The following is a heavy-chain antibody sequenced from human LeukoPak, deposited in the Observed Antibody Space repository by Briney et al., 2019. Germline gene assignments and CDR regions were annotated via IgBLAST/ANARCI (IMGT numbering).Heavy chain of an antibody. V-gene: IGHV3-21*01. Sequence: GGSLRLSCAASGFAFSRYSMNWARRAPGKGLEWVSSISSSSGYIYYADSVKGRFTISRDNAKNSPYLQMNSLRAEDTAVYYCAREIVSSTCFDYWGQGALVTVSS. CDR2: ISSSSGYI. D-gene: IGHD2-2*01. J-gene: IGHJ4*02. CDR3: AREIVSSTCFDY. CDR1: GFAFSRYS.